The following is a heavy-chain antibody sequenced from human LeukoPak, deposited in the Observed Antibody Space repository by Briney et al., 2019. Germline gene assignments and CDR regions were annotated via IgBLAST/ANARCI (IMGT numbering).Heavy chain of an antibody. J-gene: IGHJ3*02. D-gene: IGHD2-21*01. Sequence: SETLSLTCTVSGGSISSYYWSWIRQPPGKGLEWIGYIYYSGSTNYNPSLKSRVTISVDTSKNQFSLKLSSVTAADTAVYYCANRGVMGAFDIWGQGTMVTVSS. CDR1: GGSISSYY. CDR2: IYYSGST. V-gene: IGHV4-59*08. CDR3: ANRGVMGAFDI.